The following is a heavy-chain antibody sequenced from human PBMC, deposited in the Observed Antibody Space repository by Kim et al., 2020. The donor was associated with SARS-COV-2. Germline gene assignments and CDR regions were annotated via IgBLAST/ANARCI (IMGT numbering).Heavy chain of an antibody. J-gene: IGHJ1*01. CDR1: GGSISSYY. CDR2: IYYSGST. CDR3: ALCPVFDYGDSHAEYFQH. Sequence: SETLSLTCTVSGGSISSYYWSWIRQPPGKGLEWIGYIYYSGSTNYNPSLKSRVTISVDTSKNQFSLKLSSVTAADTAVYYCALCPVFDYGDSHAEYFQHWGQGTLVTVSS. D-gene: IGHD4-17*01. V-gene: IGHV4-59*01.